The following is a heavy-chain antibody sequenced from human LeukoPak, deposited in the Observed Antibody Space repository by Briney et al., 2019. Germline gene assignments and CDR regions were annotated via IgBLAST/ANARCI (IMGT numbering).Heavy chain of an antibody. CDR3: VRDGHATTPFDY. CDR1: GFTLSNYW. D-gene: IGHD1-7*01. J-gene: IGHJ4*02. Sequence: GGSLRLSCAASGFTLSNYWMHWVRQAPGKGLVWVSRVTADGSNTAHADSVKGRFTISSDNAKNTLYLQMNSLRAEDTAVYYCVRDGHATTPFDYWGQGTLVTVSS. V-gene: IGHV3-74*01. CDR2: VTADGSNT.